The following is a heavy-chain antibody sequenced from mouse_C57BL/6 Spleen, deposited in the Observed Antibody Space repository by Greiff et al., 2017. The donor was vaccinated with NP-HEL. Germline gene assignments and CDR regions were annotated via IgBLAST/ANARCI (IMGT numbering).Heavy chain of an antibody. V-gene: IGHV7-3*01. D-gene: IGHD2-4*01. CDR3: GRMYYYDCGSFAY. J-gene: IGHJ3*01. CDR2: IRNKANGYTT. Sequence: EVQRVESGGGLVQPGGSLSLSCAASGFTFTDYYMSWVRQPPGKALEWLGFIRNKANGYTTEYSASVKGRFTISRDNSQRILYLQMNALRAEDSAAYYCGRMYYYDCGSFAYWGQGTLVTVSA. CDR1: GFTFTDYY.